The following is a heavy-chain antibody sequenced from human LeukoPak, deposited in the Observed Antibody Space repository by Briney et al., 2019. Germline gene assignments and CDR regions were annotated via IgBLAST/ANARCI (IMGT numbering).Heavy chain of an antibody. D-gene: IGHD6-19*01. J-gene: IGHJ4*02. CDR3: ARAPPGIAVAGTFDY. CDR2: IYHSGST. CDR1: GGSISSGGYS. V-gene: IGHV4-30-2*01. Sequence: SQTLSLTCAVSGGSISSGGYSWSWIRQPPGKGLEWIGYIYHSGSTYYNPSLKSRVTISVDRSKNQFSLKLSSVTAADTAVYYCARAPPGIAVAGTFDYWGQGTLVTVSS.